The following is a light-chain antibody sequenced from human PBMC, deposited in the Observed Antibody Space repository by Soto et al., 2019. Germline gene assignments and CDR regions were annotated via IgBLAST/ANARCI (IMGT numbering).Light chain of an antibody. CDR2: HAS. CDR3: QEYNNWPLLT. CDR1: QSVNSK. J-gene: IGKJ5*01. Sequence: EIVLTQSPSTLSLSPWERATLSCMSSQSVNSKLAWYQQKPGQSPRLVIYHASTRATGIPARFSGSGSGTEFTLTISSLQSEDFAVYYCQEYNNWPLLTFGQGTRLEIK. V-gene: IGKV3D-15*01.